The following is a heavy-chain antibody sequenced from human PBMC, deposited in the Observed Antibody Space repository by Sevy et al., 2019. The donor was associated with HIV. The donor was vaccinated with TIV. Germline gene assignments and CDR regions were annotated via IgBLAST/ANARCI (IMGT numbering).Heavy chain of an antibody. CDR3: ARHRSSSWYLDAFDI. CDR1: GYSFTSYW. J-gene: IGHJ3*02. CDR2: IYPGDSDT. D-gene: IGHD6-13*01. Sequence: GESLKISCKGSGYSFTSYWIGWVRQMPGKGLEWMGIIYPGDSDTRYSPSFQGQVTISADKSINTAYLQWSSLKASDTAMYYCARHRSSSWYLDAFDIWGQGTMVTVSS. V-gene: IGHV5-51*01.